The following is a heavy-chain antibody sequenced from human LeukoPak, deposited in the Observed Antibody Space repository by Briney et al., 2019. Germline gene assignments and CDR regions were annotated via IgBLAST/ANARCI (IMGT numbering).Heavy chain of an antibody. J-gene: IGHJ2*01. CDR3: AGSGYGDHFNL. CDR2: IHYSGST. CDR1: GGSMSSNY. V-gene: IGHV4-59*08. Sequence: SETLSLTCTASGGSMSSNYCSWLRQPPGKGLEFIGYIHYSGSTNYNPSLKSRVTISVDTSKNHFSLKLSSVTAADTAEYYCAGSGYGDHFNLLVRGTLVTVSS. D-gene: IGHD4-17*01.